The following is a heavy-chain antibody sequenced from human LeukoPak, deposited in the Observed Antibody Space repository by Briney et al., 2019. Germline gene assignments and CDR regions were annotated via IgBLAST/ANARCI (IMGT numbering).Heavy chain of an antibody. J-gene: IGHJ3*02. CDR3: AKDQGYSSAWYSRDGFDM. CDR2: ISKSGDST. CDR1: GFSFSSYA. Sequence: GGSLRLSCAASGFSFSSYAMSWVRQAPGKGLEWVSAISKSGDSTFYADSVKGRFTISRGNSQNTLHVQMNSLRAEDTAVYYCAKDQGYSSAWYSRDGFDMWGQGTMVTVSS. V-gene: IGHV3-23*01. D-gene: IGHD6-19*01.